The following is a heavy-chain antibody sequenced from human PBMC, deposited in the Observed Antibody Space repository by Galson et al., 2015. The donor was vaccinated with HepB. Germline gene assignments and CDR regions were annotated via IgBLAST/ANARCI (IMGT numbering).Heavy chain of an antibody. CDR2: IYYNGNT. Sequence: SETLSLTCSVSGGSTTSRGSYWGWIRQPPGKGLEWIATIYYNGNTYHNPSLKGRVTIFVDTSKNQFSLRLSSVTAADTAVYYCARQREFSYGYADYWGQGTLVTVSS. V-gene: IGHV4-39*01. J-gene: IGHJ4*02. CDR3: ARQREFSYGYADY. D-gene: IGHD5-18*01. CDR1: GGSTTSRGSY.